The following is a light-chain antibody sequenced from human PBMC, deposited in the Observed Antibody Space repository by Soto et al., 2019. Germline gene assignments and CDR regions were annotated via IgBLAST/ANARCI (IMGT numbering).Light chain of an antibody. J-gene: IGKJ2*01. V-gene: IGKV1-39*01. CDR2: AGS. Sequence: DIQMTQSPSSLSASGGDRVTITCRASQTIGRYLNWYQQQPGKAPKLLIYAGSNLQSGVPSRFSGTGSGTDFTLTISSLQPEDFATYYCQQSFITPHTLGQGTRVEIK. CDR3: QQSFITPHT. CDR1: QTIGRY.